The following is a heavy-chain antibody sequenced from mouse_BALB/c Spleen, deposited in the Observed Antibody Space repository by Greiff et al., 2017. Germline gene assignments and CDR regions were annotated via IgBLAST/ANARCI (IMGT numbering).Heavy chain of an antibody. CDR2: ISYSGST. J-gene: IGHJ3*01. CDR1: GYSITSDYA. Sequence: EVQLQESGPGLVKPSQSLSLTCTVTGYSITSDYAWNWIRQFPGNKLGWMGYISYSGSTSYNPSLKSRISNTRDTSKNQFFLQLNSVTTEDTATYYCARSFDGYYGFAYWGQGTLVTVSA. D-gene: IGHD2-3*01. CDR3: ARSFDGYYGFAY. V-gene: IGHV3-2*02.